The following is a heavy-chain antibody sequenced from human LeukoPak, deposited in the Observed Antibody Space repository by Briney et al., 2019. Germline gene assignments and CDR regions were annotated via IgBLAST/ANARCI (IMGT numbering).Heavy chain of an antibody. Sequence: GGSLRLSCAASGFTFSSYEMNWVRQAPGKGLEWVSYIENSGTTIYYADSVKGLFTTSKDNTKSSLYLQMSRLRAEDTAVYYCAKVVTEGYFFDYWGQGTLVTVSS. CDR3: AKVVTEGYFFDY. D-gene: IGHD2/OR15-2a*01. J-gene: IGHJ4*02. CDR2: IENSGTTI. V-gene: IGHV3-48*03. CDR1: GFTFSSYE.